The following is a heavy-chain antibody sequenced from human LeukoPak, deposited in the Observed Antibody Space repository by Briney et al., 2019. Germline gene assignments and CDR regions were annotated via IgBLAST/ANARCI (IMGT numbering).Heavy chain of an antibody. CDR2: INHSGST. V-gene: IGHV4-39*07. D-gene: IGHD6-19*01. Sequence: PSETLSLTCTVSGGSISSSGYYWSWIRQPPGKGLEWIGEINHSGSTNYNPSLKSRVTISVDTSKNQFSLKLSSVTAADTAVYYCARVFRGDRSGWYVYYYGMDVWGQGTTVTVSS. CDR1: GGSISSSGYY. J-gene: IGHJ6*02. CDR3: ARVFRGDRSGWYVYYYGMDV.